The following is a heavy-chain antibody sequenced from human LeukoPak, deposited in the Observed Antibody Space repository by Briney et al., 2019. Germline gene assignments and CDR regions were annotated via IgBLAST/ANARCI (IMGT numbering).Heavy chain of an antibody. CDR1: GGSISGSDYY. D-gene: IGHD3-9*01. V-gene: IGHV4-39*07. J-gene: IGHJ4*02. Sequence: SETLSLTCTVSGGSISGSDYYWGWIRQPPGKGLEWIGRIYTSGSTNYNPSLKSRVTISVDTSKNQFSLKLSSVTAADTAVYYCARGSRHDTFDYWGQGTLVTVSS. CDR2: IYTSGST. CDR3: ARGSRHDTFDY.